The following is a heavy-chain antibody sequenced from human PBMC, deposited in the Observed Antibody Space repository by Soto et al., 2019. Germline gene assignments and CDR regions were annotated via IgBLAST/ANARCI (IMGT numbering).Heavy chain of an antibody. CDR3: ARRGGSPFQSSYYYYMDV. J-gene: IGHJ6*03. V-gene: IGHV3-33*01. Sequence: GGSLRLSCAASGFTFSSYGMHWVRQAPGKGLEWVAVIWYDGSNKYYADSVKGRFTISRDNSKNTLYLQMNSLRAEDTAVYYCARRGGSPFQSSYYYYMDVWGKGTTVTVSS. CDR2: IWYDGSNK. CDR1: GFTFSSYG. D-gene: IGHD3-16*01.